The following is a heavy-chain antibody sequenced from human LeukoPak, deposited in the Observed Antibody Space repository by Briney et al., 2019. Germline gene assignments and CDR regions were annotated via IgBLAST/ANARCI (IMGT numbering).Heavy chain of an antibody. Sequence: GRSLRLSCAASGFTFSSYGMHWVRQAPGKGLEWVAVISYDGSNKYYADSVKGRFTISRDNSKNTLYLQMNSLRAEDMAVYYCAKGEFIYDFWSGYSDDAFDTWGQGTMVTVSS. J-gene: IGHJ3*02. CDR2: ISYDGSNK. CDR3: AKGEFIYDFWSGYSDDAFDT. D-gene: IGHD3-3*01. V-gene: IGHV3-30*18. CDR1: GFTFSSYG.